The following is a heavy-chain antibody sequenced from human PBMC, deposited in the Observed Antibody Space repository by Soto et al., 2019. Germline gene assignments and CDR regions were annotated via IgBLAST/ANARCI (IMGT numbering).Heavy chain of an antibody. CDR1: GYTFTSYA. CDR2: INAGKGNT. Sequence: QVQLVQSGAEEKKPGASVKVSCKASGYTFTSYAMHWVRQAPGQRVEWMGWINAGKGNTIYSQKFQGSVTITRDTYASTAYMELSSLRAEDTAVYYCARSIVVVTALDYWGQGTLVTVSS. CDR3: ARSIVVVTALDY. V-gene: IGHV1-3*05. J-gene: IGHJ4*02. D-gene: IGHD2-21*02.